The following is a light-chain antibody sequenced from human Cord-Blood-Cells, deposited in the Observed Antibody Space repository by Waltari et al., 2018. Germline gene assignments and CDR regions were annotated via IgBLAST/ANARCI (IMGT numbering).Light chain of an antibody. V-gene: IGLV2-11*01. J-gene: IGLJ1*01. CDR3: CSYAGSYTYV. CDR1: SSYVGGYNS. Sequence: QSDLTQPRSVSGSPGKSVPISCTGTSSYVGGYNSFSWYQQPPGKAPKLMIYDVSKRPAGVPDRFSGSKSGNTASLTISGLQAEDEADYYCCSYAGSYTYVFGTGTKVTVL. CDR2: DVS.